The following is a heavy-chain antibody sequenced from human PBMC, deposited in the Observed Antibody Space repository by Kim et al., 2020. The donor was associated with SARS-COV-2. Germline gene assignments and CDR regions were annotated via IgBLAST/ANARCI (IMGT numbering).Heavy chain of an antibody. J-gene: IGHJ3*02. Sequence: SETLSLTCTVSGGSISSGDYYWSWIRQPPGKGLEWIGYIYYSGSTYYNPSLKSRVTISVDTSKNQFSLKLSSVTAADTAVYYCARVDTMIVVSPDDDAFDIWGQGTMVTVSS. CDR1: GGSISSGDYY. D-gene: IGHD3-22*01. CDR3: ARVDTMIVVSPDDDAFDI. CDR2: IYYSGST. V-gene: IGHV4-30-4*01.